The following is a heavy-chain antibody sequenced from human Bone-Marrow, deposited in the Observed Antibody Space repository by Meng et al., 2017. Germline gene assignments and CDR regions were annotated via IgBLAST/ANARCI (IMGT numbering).Heavy chain of an antibody. J-gene: IGHJ6*02. Sequence: SETLSLTCTVSGGSISSYYWSWIRQPAGKGLEWIGRIYTSGSTNYNPSLKSRVTMSVDMSKNQFSLKLSSVTAADTAVYYCARDPALGWFGDSYGMDVWGQGTTVTVSS. CDR2: IYTSGST. CDR1: GGSISSYY. V-gene: IGHV4-4*07. CDR3: ARDPALGWFGDSYGMDV. D-gene: IGHD3-10*01.